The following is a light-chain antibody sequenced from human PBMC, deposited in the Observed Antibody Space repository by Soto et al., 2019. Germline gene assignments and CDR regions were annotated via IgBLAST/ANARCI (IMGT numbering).Light chain of an antibody. CDR3: QQYGSSPLT. J-gene: IGKJ4*01. V-gene: IGKV3-20*01. CDR2: GAS. Sequence: EIVLTQSPDTLSLSSGERATLSCRASQRLSNYYLAWYHQKPGQAPRLLIYGASRRATGVPDRVSGSGSGTDFTLTISSLEPEDCAVYYCQQYGSSPLTFGGGTKVEIK. CDR1: QRLSNYY.